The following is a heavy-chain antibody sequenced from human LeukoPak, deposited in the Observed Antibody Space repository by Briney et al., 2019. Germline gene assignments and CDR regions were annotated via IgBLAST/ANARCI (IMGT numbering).Heavy chain of an antibody. D-gene: IGHD5-18*01. CDR1: GFTFSTFA. CDR2: IFPSGGEI. J-gene: IGHJ4*02. CDR3: ATYRQVLLPFES. Sequence: GGSLRLSCAASGFTFSTFAMLWVRQPPGKGLEWVSSIFPSGGEIHYADSVRGRFTISRDNSKSILSLQMNSLRAEDTAISYCATYRQVLLPFESWGQGTLVTVSS. V-gene: IGHV3-23*01.